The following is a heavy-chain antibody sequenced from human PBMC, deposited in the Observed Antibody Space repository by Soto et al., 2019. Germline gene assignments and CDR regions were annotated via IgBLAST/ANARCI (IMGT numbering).Heavy chain of an antibody. CDR1: GGSISSYY. CDR2: IYYSGST. Sequence: QVQLQESGPGLVKPSETLSLTCTVSGGSISSYYWSWIRQPPGKGLEWIGYIYYSGSTNYNPSLKSRVTISVDTSKNQFSLKLSSVTAADTAVYYCARGDCISTSCYPEPLLRGYYYYGMDVWGQGTTVTVSS. D-gene: IGHD2-2*01. J-gene: IGHJ6*02. CDR3: ARGDCISTSCYPEPLLRGYYYYGMDV. V-gene: IGHV4-59*01.